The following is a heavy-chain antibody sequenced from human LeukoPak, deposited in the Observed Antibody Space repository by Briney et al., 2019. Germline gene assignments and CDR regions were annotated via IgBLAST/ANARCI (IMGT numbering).Heavy chain of an antibody. Sequence: GESLKISCQGSGYSFTSYWIGWVRQMPGKGLEWMGIIYPGDSDTRYSPSFQGQVTISADKSISTAYLQWSSLKASDTAMYYCARHGSSSSSVNWFDPWGQGTLVTVSS. J-gene: IGHJ5*02. CDR2: IYPGDSDT. V-gene: IGHV5-51*01. D-gene: IGHD6-6*01. CDR3: ARHGSSSSSVNWFDP. CDR1: GYSFTSYW.